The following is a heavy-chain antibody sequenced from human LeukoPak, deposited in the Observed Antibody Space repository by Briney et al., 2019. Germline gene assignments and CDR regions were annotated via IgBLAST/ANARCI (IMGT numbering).Heavy chain of an antibody. D-gene: IGHD3-9*01. V-gene: IGHV4-34*01. CDR2: INHSGST. CDR1: GGSISSYY. Sequence: PSETLSLTCTVSGGSISSYYWSWIRQPPGKGLEWIGEINHSGSTNYNPSLKSRVTISVDTSKNQFSLKLSSVTAADTAVYYCARLAYYDILTGYYNPLEYWGQGTLVTVSS. CDR3: ARLAYYDILTGYYNPLEY. J-gene: IGHJ4*02.